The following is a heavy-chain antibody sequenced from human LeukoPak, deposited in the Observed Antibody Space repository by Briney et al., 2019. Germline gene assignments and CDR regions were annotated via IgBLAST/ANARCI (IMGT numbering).Heavy chain of an antibody. D-gene: IGHD3-10*01. CDR2: INHSGST. Sequence: SETLSLTCAVYGGSFSGYYWSWIRQPPGKGLEWIGEINHSGSTNYNPSLKSRVTISVDTSKNRFSLKLSSVTAADTAVYYCARRRGGKGYDYWGQGTLVTVSS. V-gene: IGHV4-34*01. CDR3: ARRRGGKGYDY. CDR1: GGSFSGYY. J-gene: IGHJ4*02.